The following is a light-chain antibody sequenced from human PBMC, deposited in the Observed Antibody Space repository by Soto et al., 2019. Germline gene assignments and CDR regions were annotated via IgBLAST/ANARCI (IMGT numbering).Light chain of an antibody. CDR1: QSLLHYNAYNY. Sequence: DIAMTQSPRSLPVTPGEAASISCRSSQSLLHYNAYNYLDWYLQSPGQSPQLLIYLGSNRAPGVSDRFSGSGSGTDFTLKIRRVEAEDVGVYYCMQALQSPLTFGGGTKVEIK. CDR2: LGS. J-gene: IGKJ4*01. CDR3: MQALQSPLT. V-gene: IGKV2-28*01.